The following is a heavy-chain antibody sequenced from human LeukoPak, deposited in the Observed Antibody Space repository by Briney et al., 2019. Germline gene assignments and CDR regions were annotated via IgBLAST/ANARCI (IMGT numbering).Heavy chain of an antibody. V-gene: IGHV3-23*01. CDR1: GFTFSSYA. D-gene: IGHD3-22*01. CDR2: ISTSGGTT. Sequence: GGSLRLSCAASGFTFSSYAMSWVRQAPGKGLEWVSGISTSGGTTSYADSVKGRFTISRDNPRNTLYMQMNSLRAEDTAVYYCAIMHRYYDGSGYWVQWGQGTLVTVSS. CDR3: AIMHRYYDGSGYWVQ. J-gene: IGHJ4*02.